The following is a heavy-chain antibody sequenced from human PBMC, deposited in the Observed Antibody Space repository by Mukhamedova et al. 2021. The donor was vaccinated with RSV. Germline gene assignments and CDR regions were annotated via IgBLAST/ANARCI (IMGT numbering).Heavy chain of an antibody. CDR3: ARVSSGGSCCDY. CDR1: DHY. J-gene: IGHJ4*02. CDR2: TRNKASSYTT. D-gene: IGHD2-15*01. Sequence: DHYMDWVRQAPGKGLEWVGRTRNKASSYTTEYAASVKGRFTISRDDSKNSLYLQMNSLKTEDTAVYYCARVSSGGSCCDYWGQGT. V-gene: IGHV3-72*01.